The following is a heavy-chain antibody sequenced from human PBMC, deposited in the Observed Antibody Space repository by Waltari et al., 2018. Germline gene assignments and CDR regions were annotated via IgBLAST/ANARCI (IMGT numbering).Heavy chain of an antibody. D-gene: IGHD6-6*01. CDR3: AKLQIAARLGSGDY. Sequence: EVQLLESGGGLVQPGGSLRLSCAASGFTFSSYAMSWVRRAPGKGLEWVSVIYSGGSTYYADSVKGRFTISRDNSKNTLYLQMNSLRAEDTAVYYCAKLQIAARLGSGDYWGQGTLVTVSS. V-gene: IGHV3-23*03. J-gene: IGHJ4*02. CDR2: IYSGGST. CDR1: GFTFSSYA.